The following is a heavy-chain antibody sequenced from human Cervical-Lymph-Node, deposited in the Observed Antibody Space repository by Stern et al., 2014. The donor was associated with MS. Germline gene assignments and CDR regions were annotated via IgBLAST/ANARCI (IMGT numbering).Heavy chain of an antibody. Sequence: VQLVESGAEVKKPGASVKVSCKASGYTFTSYAMHWVRQAPGQGLEWMGGVNAGNGNTKYSQKFQGRVTITRDTSASTAYMELSSLRSEDTSVYYCARQTVTLFDYWGQGTLVTVSS. CDR3: ARQTVTLFDY. D-gene: IGHD4-17*01. J-gene: IGHJ4*02. CDR1: GYTFTSYA. CDR2: VNAGNGNT. V-gene: IGHV1-3*01.